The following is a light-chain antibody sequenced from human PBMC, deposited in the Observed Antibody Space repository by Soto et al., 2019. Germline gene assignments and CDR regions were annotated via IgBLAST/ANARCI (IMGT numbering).Light chain of an antibody. V-gene: IGKV3-15*01. Sequence: ELVMTQSPATLSVAPGERATLSCRASQSISTFLAWYQQKPGQAPRLLIYGASTRATGISARFSGSGSGTEFTLTISSLQSEDFAVYYCQQYHNWPITFGQGTRL. CDR2: GAS. CDR3: QQYHNWPIT. CDR1: QSISTF. J-gene: IGKJ5*01.